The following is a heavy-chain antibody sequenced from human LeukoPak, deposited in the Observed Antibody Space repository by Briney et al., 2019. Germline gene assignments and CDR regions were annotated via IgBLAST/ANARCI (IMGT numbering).Heavy chain of an antibody. CDR1: GFTFSDYY. V-gene: IGHV3-11*01. D-gene: IGHD3-10*01. CDR3: ARRLKRYYGSGSYYNPLDY. Sequence: PGGSLRLSCAASGFTFSDYYMSWIRQAPGKGLEGVSYISSSGSTIYYADSVKGRFTISRDNAKNSLYLQMNSLRAEDTAVYYCARRLKRYYGSGSYYNPLDYWGQGTLVTVSS. CDR2: ISSSGSTI. J-gene: IGHJ4*02.